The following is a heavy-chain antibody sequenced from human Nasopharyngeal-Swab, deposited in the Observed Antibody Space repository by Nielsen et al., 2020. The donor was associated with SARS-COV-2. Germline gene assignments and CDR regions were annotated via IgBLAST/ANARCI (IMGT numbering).Heavy chain of an antibody. CDR2: IYSGGST. CDR3: ARDRGYSYGYSYYYYGMDV. D-gene: IGHD5-18*01. CDR1: GFTVSSNY. V-gene: IGHV3-53*01. Sequence: GESLKISCAASGFTVSSNYMSWVRQAPGKGLEWVSVIYSGGSTYYADSVKGRFTIPRDNSKNTLYLQMNSLRAEDTAVYYCARDRGYSYGYSYYYYGMDVWGQGTTVTVSS. J-gene: IGHJ6*02.